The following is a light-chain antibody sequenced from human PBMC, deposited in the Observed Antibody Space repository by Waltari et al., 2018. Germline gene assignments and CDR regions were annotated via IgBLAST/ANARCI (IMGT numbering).Light chain of an antibody. CDR2: RKP. CDR3: QTVDDTGDYVL. V-gene: IGLV3-25*03. J-gene: IGLJ2*01. CDR1: VLADKY. Sequence: SSDLTQTPPISVSPGQTAILTGPGDVLADKYIDWFQKKSAQAPVSVIRRKPGRPPDIPARFSGSASRTTATLTIVGVQPEDEADYYCQTVDDTGDYVLFGGGTKLTVL.